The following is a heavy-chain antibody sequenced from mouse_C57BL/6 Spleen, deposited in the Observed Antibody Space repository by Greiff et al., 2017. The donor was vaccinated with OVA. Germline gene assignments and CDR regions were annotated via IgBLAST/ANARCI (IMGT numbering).Heavy chain of an antibody. CDR1: GYAFTNYL. CDR2: INPGSGGT. Sequence: VQLQQSGAELVRPGTSVKVSCKASGYAFTNYLIEWVKQRPGQGLEWIGVINPGSGGTNYNEKFKGKATLTADKSSSTAYMQLSSLTSEDSAVYFCARGNDGSDYYAMDYWGQGTSVTVSS. V-gene: IGHV1-54*01. D-gene: IGHD2-3*01. CDR3: ARGNDGSDYYAMDY. J-gene: IGHJ4*01.